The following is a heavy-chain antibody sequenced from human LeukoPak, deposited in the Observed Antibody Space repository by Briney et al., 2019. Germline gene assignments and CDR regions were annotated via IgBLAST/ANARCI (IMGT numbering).Heavy chain of an antibody. CDR2: VYGNGAYT. CDR3: TKGNGYGAL. CDR1: GFIFHEYA. Sequence: GGSLTLSCAASGFIFHEYAMHWVRQAPGKGLEWVSVVYGNGAYTNYADSVKGRFTVSRDNSKDSLYLQMNSLRTDDSALYFCTKGNGYGALWGEGPLVTVSS. D-gene: IGHD6-13*01. V-gene: IGHV3-43*02. J-gene: IGHJ4*02.